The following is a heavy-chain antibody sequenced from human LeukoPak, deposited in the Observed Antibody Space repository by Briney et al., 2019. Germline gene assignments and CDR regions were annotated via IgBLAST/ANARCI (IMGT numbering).Heavy chain of an antibody. J-gene: IGHJ6*02. V-gene: IGHV3-33*01. D-gene: IGHD3-10*01. Sequence: GGSLRLSCAASGFTFSSYGMHWVRQAPGKGLEWVAVIWYDGSNKHYADSVKGRFTISRDNSKNTLYLQMNSLRAEDTAVYYCARDRITMVRGVILYYYGMDVWGQGTTVTVSS. CDR1: GFTFSSYG. CDR3: ARDRITMVRGVILYYYGMDV. CDR2: IWYDGSNK.